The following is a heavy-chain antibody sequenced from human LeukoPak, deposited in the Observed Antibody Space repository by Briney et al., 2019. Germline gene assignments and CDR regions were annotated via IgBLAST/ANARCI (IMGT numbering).Heavy chain of an antibody. D-gene: IGHD2-8*01. Sequence: ASVKVSCKASGYTFTSYDINWVRQATGQGLEWMGWMSPNGGNTGYAQKFKGRVTITRNTSKSTAYLELSSLGSEDTAVYYCARAGLIGHNWFDPWGQGTLLTVPS. V-gene: IGHV1-8*01. J-gene: IGHJ5*02. CDR1: GYTFTSYD. CDR2: MSPNGGNT. CDR3: ARAGLIGHNWFDP.